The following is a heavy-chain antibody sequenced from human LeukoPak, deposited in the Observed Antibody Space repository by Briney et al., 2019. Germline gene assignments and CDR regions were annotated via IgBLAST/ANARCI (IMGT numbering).Heavy chain of an antibody. V-gene: IGHV4-59*01. CDR1: GGSISSYY. CDR3: AIGADAFDI. J-gene: IGHJ3*02. Sequence: SETLSLTCTVSGGSISSYYWSWIRQPPGKGLEWIGYIYYSGSTNYNPSLKSRVTISVDTSKNKLSLKLSSVTAADTAVYYCAIGADAFDIWGQGTMVTVSS. CDR2: IYYSGST.